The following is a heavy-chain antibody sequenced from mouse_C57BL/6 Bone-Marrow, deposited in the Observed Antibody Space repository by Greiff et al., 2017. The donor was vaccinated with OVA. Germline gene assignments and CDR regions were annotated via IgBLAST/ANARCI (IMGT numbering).Heavy chain of an antibody. Sequence: QVQLQQSGAELVRPGSSVKLSCKASGYTFTSYWMHWVKQRPIQGLEWIGNIYPSDSETHYNQKFKDKATLTVDKSSSTAYMQLSSLTSEDSAVYYCARSGIYCGPLAYGGQGTLVTVSA. V-gene: IGHV1-52*01. CDR2: IYPSDSET. D-gene: IGHD2-1*01. J-gene: IGHJ3*01. CDR3: ARSGIYCGPLAY. CDR1: GYTFTSYW.